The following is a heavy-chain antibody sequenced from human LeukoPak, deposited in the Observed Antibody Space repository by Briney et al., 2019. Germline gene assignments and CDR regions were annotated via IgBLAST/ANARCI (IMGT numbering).Heavy chain of an antibody. D-gene: IGHD6-13*01. J-gene: IGHJ4*02. CDR1: GFTFGSFP. V-gene: IGHV3-30-3*01. CDR2: ISYDGSNK. CDR3: ARERSSSWYVY. Sequence: GGPRDPSGAPSGFTFGSFPMTWFGRPPAKGRGWVAVISYDGSNKYYADSVKGRFTISRDNSKNTLYLQMNSLRAEDTAVYYCARERSSSWYVYWGQGTLVTVSS.